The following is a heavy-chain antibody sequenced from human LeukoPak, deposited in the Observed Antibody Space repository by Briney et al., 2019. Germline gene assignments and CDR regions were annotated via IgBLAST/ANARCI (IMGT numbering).Heavy chain of an antibody. Sequence: SETLSLTCTVSGGSITSSDYYWGWIRQPPGKGLEWIGSIYYSGNTYYNPSLKSRVTISVDTSKNQFSLKLSSVTAADTAVYYCANPIAAAGFFDYWGQGTLVTVSS. J-gene: IGHJ4*02. CDR1: GGSITSSDYY. CDR2: IYYSGNT. CDR3: ANPIAAAGFFDY. V-gene: IGHV4-39*07. D-gene: IGHD6-13*01.